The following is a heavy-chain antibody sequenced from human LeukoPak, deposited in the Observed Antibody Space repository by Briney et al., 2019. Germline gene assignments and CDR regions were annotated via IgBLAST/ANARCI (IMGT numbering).Heavy chain of an antibody. CDR3: AKDRGIAAAGGFDY. V-gene: IGHV3-43*01. J-gene: IGHJ4*02. D-gene: IGHD6-13*01. Sequence: GGSLRLSCAASGFTFDDYTMHWVRQASGKGLEWVSLISWDGGSTYYADSVKGRFTISRDNSKNSLYLQMNSMRTEDTALYYCAKDRGIAAAGGFDYWGQGTPVTVSS. CDR1: GFTFDDYT. CDR2: ISWDGGST.